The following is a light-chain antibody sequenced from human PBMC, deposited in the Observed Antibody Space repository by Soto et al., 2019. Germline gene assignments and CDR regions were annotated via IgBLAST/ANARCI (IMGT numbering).Light chain of an antibody. Sequence: ESVLTQSPATMSLSPGERATLSCRASQSVSSYLAWYQQKPGQAPRLLIYDASNRATGIPARFSGSGSGTDFTLTISSLEPEDFAVYYCQQRSNWPPEGTFGQGTKVDI. CDR2: DAS. CDR3: QQRSNWPPEGT. J-gene: IGKJ1*01. CDR1: QSVSSY. V-gene: IGKV3-11*01.